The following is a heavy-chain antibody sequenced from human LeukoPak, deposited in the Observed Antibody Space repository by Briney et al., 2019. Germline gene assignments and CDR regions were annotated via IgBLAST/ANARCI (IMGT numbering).Heavy chain of an antibody. D-gene: IGHD6-6*01. CDR1: GYSISSGYY. V-gene: IGHV4-38-2*02. Sequence: SETLSLTCTVSGYSISSGYYWGWIRQPPGKGLEWIGSIYHSGSTYYNPSLKSRVTISVDTSKNQFSLKLSSVTAADTAVYYCARDDGGSSSSRYYYYMDVWGKGTTVTVSS. CDR2: IYHSGST. J-gene: IGHJ6*03. CDR3: ARDDGGSSSSRYYYYMDV.